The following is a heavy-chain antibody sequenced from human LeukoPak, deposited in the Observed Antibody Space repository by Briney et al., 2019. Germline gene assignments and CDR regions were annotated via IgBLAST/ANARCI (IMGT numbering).Heavy chain of an antibody. CDR3: AREAIAARRRGFDY. CDR2: INPNSGGT. CDR1: GYTFTGYY. Sequence: GASVKVSCKASGYTFTGYYMHWVRQAPGQGLEWMGWINPNSGGTNHAQKFQGRVTMTRDTSISTAYMELSRLRSDDTAVYYCAREAIAARRRGFDYWGQGTLVTVSS. J-gene: IGHJ4*02. V-gene: IGHV1-2*02. D-gene: IGHD6-6*01.